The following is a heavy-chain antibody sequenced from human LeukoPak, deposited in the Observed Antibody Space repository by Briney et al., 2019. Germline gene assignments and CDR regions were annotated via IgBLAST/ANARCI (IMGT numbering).Heavy chain of an antibody. CDR3: ARPRRSAGYSSSWYSGRGWFDP. V-gene: IGHV4-34*01. Sequence: SETLSLTCAVYGGSFSGYYWSWLRQPPGKGLEWIGEINHSGSTNYNPSLKSRVTISVDTSKNQFSLKLSSVTAADTAVYYCARPRRSAGYSSSWYSGRGWFDPWGQGTLVTVSS. CDR1: GGSFSGYY. D-gene: IGHD6-13*01. CDR2: INHSGST. J-gene: IGHJ5*02.